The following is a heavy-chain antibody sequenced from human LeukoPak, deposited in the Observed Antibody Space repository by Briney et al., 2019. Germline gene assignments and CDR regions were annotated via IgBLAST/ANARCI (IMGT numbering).Heavy chain of an antibody. V-gene: IGHV4-31*03. J-gene: IGHJ2*01. CDR3: ARAQGPTYGYFDL. CDR2: IYYSGST. CDR1: GGSISSGGYY. Sequence: PSETLSLTCTVSGGSISSGGYYWSWIRQHPGKGLEWIGYIYYSGSTYYNPSLKSRVTISVDTSKNQFSLKLSSVTAADTAVYYCARAQGPTYGYFDLWGRGTLVTVSS.